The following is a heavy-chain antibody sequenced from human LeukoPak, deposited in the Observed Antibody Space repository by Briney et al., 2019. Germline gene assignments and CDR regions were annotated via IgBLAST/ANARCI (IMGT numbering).Heavy chain of an antibody. CDR3: ARAHYSGNYGDFDY. CDR1: GFSFSSYS. Sequence: GGSLRLSCAASGFSFSSYSMNWVRQAPGKGLEYVSYISSGSGTIYYADSVQGRFTISRGNAKNSLYLQMNSLRVEDTAVYYCARAHYSGNYGDFDYWGQGTLVTVSS. CDR2: ISSGSGTI. V-gene: IGHV3-48*04. J-gene: IGHJ4*02. D-gene: IGHD1-26*01.